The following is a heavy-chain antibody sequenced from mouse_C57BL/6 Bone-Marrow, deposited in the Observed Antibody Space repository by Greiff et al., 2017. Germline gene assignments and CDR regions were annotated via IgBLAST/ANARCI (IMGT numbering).Heavy chain of an antibody. J-gene: IGHJ4*01. V-gene: IGHV1-63*01. CDR2: IYPGGGYT. CDR3: ASLGYDGYYAMDY. CDR1: GYTFTNYW. Sequence: QVQLQQSGAELVRPGTSVKMSCKASGYTFTNYWIGWAKQRPGHGLEWIGDIYPGGGYTNYNEKFKGKATLTADKSSSTTYMQFNSLKSEDSAFYYCASLGYDGYYAMDYWDQGTSVTVSS. D-gene: IGHD2-2*01.